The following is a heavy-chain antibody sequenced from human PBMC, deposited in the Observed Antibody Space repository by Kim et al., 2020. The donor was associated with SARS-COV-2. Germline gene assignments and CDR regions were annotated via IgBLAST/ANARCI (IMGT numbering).Heavy chain of an antibody. D-gene: IGHD3-10*01. CDR1: GFTFSSYG. Sequence: GGSLRLSCAASGFTFSSYGMHWVRQAPGKGLEWVSVIWYGGSNKYYADSVKGRFTISRDNSKNTLYLQMNSLRAEDTAVYYCARNVLLWFGELLSRYYFVYWGQGTLVTVSS. V-gene: IGHV3-33*01. CDR3: ARNVLLWFGELLSRYYFVY. CDR2: IWYGGSNK. J-gene: IGHJ4*02.